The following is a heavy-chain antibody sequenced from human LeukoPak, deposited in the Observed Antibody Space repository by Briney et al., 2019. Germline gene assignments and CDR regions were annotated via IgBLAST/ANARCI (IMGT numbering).Heavy chain of an antibody. CDR1: GGSVSSDNYY. CDR2: ISYSEST. Sequence: PSETLSLTCTVSGGSVSSDNYYWSWLRQPPGKGLEWMGYISYSESTNYNPSLKSRVTISVDTSTHQFSLTLRSVTAADTAVYYCASGRFCSSCHLPDYWGQGTLVTVSS. V-gene: IGHV4-61*01. J-gene: IGHJ4*02. CDR3: ASGRFCSSCHLPDY. D-gene: IGHD6-13*01.